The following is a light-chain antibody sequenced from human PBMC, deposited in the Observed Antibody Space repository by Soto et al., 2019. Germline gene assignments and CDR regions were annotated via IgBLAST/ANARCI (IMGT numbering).Light chain of an antibody. CDR3: QHYNNWPRT. V-gene: IGKV3-15*01. J-gene: IGKJ1*01. Sequence: EIVMTQSPATLSVSPGERATLSCRASQSVSSNLAWYQQKPDQAPRLLIYGASTRATGIPARFSGSGSGTEFALTISSLQSEDFAVYYCQHYNNWPRTFGQRTKVEIK. CDR2: GAS. CDR1: QSVSSN.